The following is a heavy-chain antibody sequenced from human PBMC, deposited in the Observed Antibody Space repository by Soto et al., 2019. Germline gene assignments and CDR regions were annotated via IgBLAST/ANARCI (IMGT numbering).Heavy chain of an antibody. CDR3: AKDRSSGWINDY. J-gene: IGHJ4*02. D-gene: IGHD6-19*01. V-gene: IGHV3-23*01. CDR1: GFTFSSYA. Sequence: EVQLLESGGGLVQPGGSLRLSCAASGFTFSSYAMSWVRQAPGKGLEWVSAISGSGGSTYYAYSVKGRFTISRDNSKNTLYLQLTSVRAEDTAVDYCAKDRSSGWINDYWGQGTLVTVSS. CDR2: ISGSGGST.